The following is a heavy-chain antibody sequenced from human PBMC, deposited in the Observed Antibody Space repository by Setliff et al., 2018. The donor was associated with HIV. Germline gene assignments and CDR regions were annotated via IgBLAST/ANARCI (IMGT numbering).Heavy chain of an antibody. CDR2: ISSRGGSV. J-gene: IGHJ6*03. D-gene: IGHD5-18*01. CDR1: GFTFSTSG. Sequence: GGSLRLSCAASGFTFSTSGMNWVRQAPGKGLEWVSSISSRGGSVYYADSVRGRFTISRDNGKNSLYLQMNSLRAEDTAVYYCASSGYNYGGYYMDVWGKGTTVTVSS. CDR3: ASSGYNYGGYYMDV. V-gene: IGHV3-21*04.